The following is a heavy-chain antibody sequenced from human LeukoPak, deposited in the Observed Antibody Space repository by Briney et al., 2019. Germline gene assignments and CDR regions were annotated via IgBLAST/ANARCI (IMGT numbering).Heavy chain of an antibody. CDR1: GFTFSSYS. V-gene: IGHV3-21*01. D-gene: IGHD3-16*01. CDR2: ISSSSSYI. J-gene: IGHJ4*02. CDR3: ARSWGGWGYYFDY. Sequence: GGSLRLSCAASGFTFSSYSMNWVRQAPGKGLEWVSSISSSSSYIYYADSVKGRFTISRDNAKNSLYLQMNSLRAEDTAVYYCARSWGGWGYYFDYWGQGTLVTVSS.